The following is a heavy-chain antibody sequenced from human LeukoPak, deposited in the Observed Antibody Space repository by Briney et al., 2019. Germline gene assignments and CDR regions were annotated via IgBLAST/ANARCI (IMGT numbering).Heavy chain of an antibody. CDR1: GGSISSSSYH. D-gene: IGHD6-13*01. CDR3: ARHKAAAVDY. V-gene: IGHV4-39*01. J-gene: IGHJ4*02. CDR2: IYYSGST. Sequence: SETLSLTCTVSGGSISSSSYHWGWIRQPPGKGLEWIGSIYYSGSTYYNPSLKSRVTISVDTSKNQFSLKLSSVTAADTAVYYCARHKAAAVDYWGQGTLVTVSS.